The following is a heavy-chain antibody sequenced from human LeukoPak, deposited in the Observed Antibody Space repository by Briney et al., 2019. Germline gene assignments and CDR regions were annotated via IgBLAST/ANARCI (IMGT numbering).Heavy chain of an antibody. D-gene: IGHD4-17*01. CDR3: ARDQTYGDYWYFHL. CDR1: GFTFSSYA. Sequence: GGSLRLSCAASGFTFSSYAMSWVRQAPGKGLGWVSAISGSGGSTYYADSVKGRFTISRDNSKNTLYLQMNSVRAEDTAVYYCARDQTYGDYWYFHLWARGPLVTVSS. V-gene: IGHV3-23*01. CDR2: ISGSGGST. J-gene: IGHJ2*01.